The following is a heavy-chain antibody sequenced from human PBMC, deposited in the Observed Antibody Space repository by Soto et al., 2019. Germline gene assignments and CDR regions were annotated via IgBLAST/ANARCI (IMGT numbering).Heavy chain of an antibody. Sequence: XXALSLAFTVSGGSVSSGSYYWGLIRQPPGKGLEWIGNIYYSGSTYYNPSLKSRVTISVDTSKNQFSLKLSHVTAADTAVYYCMLGSGWKDFDYWGQGTLVTVSS. J-gene: IGHJ4*02. CDR3: MLGSGWKDFDY. CDR2: IYYSGST. D-gene: IGHD3-22*01. CDR1: GGSVSSGSYY. V-gene: IGHV4-39*01.